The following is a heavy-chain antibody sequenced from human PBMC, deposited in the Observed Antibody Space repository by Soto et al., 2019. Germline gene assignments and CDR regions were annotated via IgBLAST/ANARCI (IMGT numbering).Heavy chain of an antibody. Sequence: GASVKVSCTASGYTFTSYAMHCVRQAPGQRLEWMGWINAGNGNTKYSQKFQGRVTITRDTSASTAYMELSSLRSEDTAVYYCARANSYYDSSGYYDAFDIWGQGTMVTVSS. CDR2: INAGNGNT. J-gene: IGHJ3*02. V-gene: IGHV1-3*01. CDR3: ARANSYYDSSGYYDAFDI. CDR1: GYTFTSYA. D-gene: IGHD3-22*01.